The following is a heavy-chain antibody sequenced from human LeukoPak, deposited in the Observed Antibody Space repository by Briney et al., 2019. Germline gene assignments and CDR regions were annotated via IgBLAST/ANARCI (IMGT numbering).Heavy chain of an antibody. CDR1: GYTFTSYY. CDR2: INPSGGST. D-gene: IGHD3-3*02. J-gene: IGHJ4*02. CDR3: ARVLGHPAYYFDY. V-gene: IGHV1-46*01. Sequence: ASAKVSCKASGYTFTSYYMHWVRQAPGQGLEWMGIINPSGGSTSYAQKFQGRVTKTRDTSTSTVYMELSSLRSEDTAVYYCARVLGHPAYYFDYWGQGTLVTVSS.